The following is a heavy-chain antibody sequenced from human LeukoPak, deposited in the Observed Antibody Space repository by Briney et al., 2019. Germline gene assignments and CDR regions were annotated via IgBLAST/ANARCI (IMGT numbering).Heavy chain of an antibody. CDR3: AKDFDYGDP. Sequence: GGSLRLSCAASGFTFSSCGMHWVRQAPGKGLEWVAVISYDGSNKYYADSVKGRFTISRDNSKNTLYLQMNSLRAEDTAVYYCAKDFDYGDPWGQGTLVTVSS. CDR2: ISYDGSNK. V-gene: IGHV3-30*18. D-gene: IGHD4/OR15-4a*01. J-gene: IGHJ5*02. CDR1: GFTFSSCG.